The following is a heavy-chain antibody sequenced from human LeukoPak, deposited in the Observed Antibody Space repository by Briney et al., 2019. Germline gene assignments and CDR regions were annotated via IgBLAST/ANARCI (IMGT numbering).Heavy chain of an antibody. CDR3: AKGPLRSLQGNWFDP. Sequence: QSGGSLRLSCAASGFTFDDYAMHWVRQAPGKGLEWVSGISWNSGSIGYADSVKGRFTISRDNAKNSLYLQMNSLRAEDMALYYWAKGPLRSLQGNWFDPWGQGTLVTVSS. D-gene: IGHD4-11*01. CDR2: ISWNSGSI. J-gene: IGHJ5*02. V-gene: IGHV3-9*03. CDR1: GFTFDDYA.